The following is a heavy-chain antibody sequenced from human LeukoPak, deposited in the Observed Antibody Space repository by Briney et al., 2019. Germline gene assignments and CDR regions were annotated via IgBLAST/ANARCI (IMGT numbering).Heavy chain of an antibody. J-gene: IGHJ3*02. Sequence: GSSVKVSCKASGGTFSSYAISWVRQAPGQGLEWMGGIIPIFGTANYAQKFQGRVTITADKSTSTAYMELSSLRSEDTAVYYCARAYCSSTSCLPDHDAFDIWGQGTMVTVSS. D-gene: IGHD2-2*01. CDR1: GGTFSSYA. CDR3: ARAYCSSTSCLPDHDAFDI. CDR2: IIPIFGTA. V-gene: IGHV1-69*06.